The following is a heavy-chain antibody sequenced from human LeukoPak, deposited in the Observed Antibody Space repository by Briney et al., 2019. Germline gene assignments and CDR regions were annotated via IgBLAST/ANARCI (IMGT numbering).Heavy chain of an antibody. D-gene: IGHD4-17*01. CDR1: GYSFTCYW. V-gene: IGHV5-51*01. Sequence: GESLKISCKGSGYSFTCYWIGWVRQMPGKGLEWMGIIYPGDSDTRYSPSFQGQVTLSADKSISTAYLQWSSLKASDTAMYYCASYGDDYGDYDPFDIWGQGTMVTVSS. CDR2: IYPGDSDT. J-gene: IGHJ3*02. CDR3: ASYGDDYGDYDPFDI.